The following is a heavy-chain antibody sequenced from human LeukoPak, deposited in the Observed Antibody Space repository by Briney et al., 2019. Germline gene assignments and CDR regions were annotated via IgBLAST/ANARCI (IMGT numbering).Heavy chain of an antibody. J-gene: IGHJ4*02. CDR2: ISGSGDSR. V-gene: IGHV3-23*01. D-gene: IGHD3-3*01. CDR3: ARKGGTRFDFWRGYGY. CDR1: GFTFSSYG. Sequence: PGGSLRLSCAASGFTFSSYGMTWVRQAPGKGLEWVSVISGSGDSRDYADSVKGRFTISRDNSKNTLYLQMNSLRAEDTAVYYYARKGGTRFDFWRGYGYWGQGTLVTVSS.